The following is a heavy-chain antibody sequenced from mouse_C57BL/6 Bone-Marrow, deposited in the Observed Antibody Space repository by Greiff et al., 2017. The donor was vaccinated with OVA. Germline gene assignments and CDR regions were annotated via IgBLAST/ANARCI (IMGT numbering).Heavy chain of an antibody. V-gene: IGHV1-22*01. CDR3: ARRDGYDYTWFAY. J-gene: IGHJ3*01. CDR1: GYTFTDYN. CDR2: INPNNGGT. D-gene: IGHD2-4*01. Sequence: VQLQQSGPELVKPGASVKMSCKASGYTFTDYNMHWVKQSHGKSLEWIGYINPNNGGTSYNQKFNGKATLTVNKSSSTAYMELRSLTSEDSAVYYCARRDGYDYTWFAYWGQGTLVTVSA.